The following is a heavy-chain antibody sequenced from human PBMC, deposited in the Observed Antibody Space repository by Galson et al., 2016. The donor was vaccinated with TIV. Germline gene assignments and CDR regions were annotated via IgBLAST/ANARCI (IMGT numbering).Heavy chain of an antibody. V-gene: IGHV3-33*06. CDR3: AKDIRNNDILTMNLDY. CDR2: IWSDGNNK. J-gene: IGHJ4*02. CDR1: GFTFSNYG. D-gene: IGHD3-9*01. Sequence: SLRLSCAASGFTFSNYGMHWVRQAPGQGLEWVAVIWSDGNNKYYADSVKGRFTISRDNSKNTLYLRMNSLRAEDTAVYYCAKDIRNNDILTMNLDYWSQGTLVTVSS.